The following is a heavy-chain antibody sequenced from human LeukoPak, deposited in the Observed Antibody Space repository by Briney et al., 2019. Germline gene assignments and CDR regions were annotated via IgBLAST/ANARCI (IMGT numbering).Heavy chain of an antibody. Sequence: GASVKVSCKASGYTFTGYYMHWVRQAPGQGLEWMGWINPNSGGTNYAQKFQGRVTMTRDTSISTAYMGLSRLRSDDTAVYYCAREHVDIVATDYFDYWGQGTLVTVSS. D-gene: IGHD5-12*01. CDR1: GYTFTGYY. CDR3: AREHVDIVATDYFDY. V-gene: IGHV1-2*02. J-gene: IGHJ4*02. CDR2: INPNSGGT.